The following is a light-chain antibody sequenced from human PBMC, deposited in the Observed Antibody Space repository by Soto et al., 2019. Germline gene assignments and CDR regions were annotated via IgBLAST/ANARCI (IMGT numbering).Light chain of an antibody. CDR3: QQYKSYSQT. CDR2: KAS. J-gene: IGKJ1*01. Sequence: DIQMTQSPSTLSASVGDRVTITCRASQSISSYLAWYQQKPGEAPKLLIYKASTLETGVPSRFSGSGFGTEFTLTISSLQPDDFATYYCQQYKSYSQTFGQGTKVEIK. CDR1: QSISSY. V-gene: IGKV1-5*03.